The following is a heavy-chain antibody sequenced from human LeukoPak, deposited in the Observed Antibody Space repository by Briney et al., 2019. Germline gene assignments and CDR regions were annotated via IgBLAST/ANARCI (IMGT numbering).Heavy chain of an antibody. CDR3: ARGLIWFGELYFDY. CDR2: INAGNGNT. D-gene: IGHD3-10*01. Sequence: ASVKVSCKASGYTFTSYAMHWVRQAPGQRLEWMGWINAGNGNTKYSQKFQGRVTITRDTSASTAYMELSSLRSEDTAVYYCARGLIWFGELYFDYWGQGTLVTVSS. V-gene: IGHV1-3*01. J-gene: IGHJ4*02. CDR1: GYTFTSYA.